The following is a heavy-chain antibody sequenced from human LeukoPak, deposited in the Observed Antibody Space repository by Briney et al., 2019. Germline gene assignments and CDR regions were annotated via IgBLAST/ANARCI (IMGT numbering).Heavy chain of an antibody. CDR1: GGSISSYH. CDR3: ARARNYYDSSDYYYEGDAFDI. V-gene: IGHV4-59*01. D-gene: IGHD3-22*01. CDR2: IYYSGST. J-gene: IGHJ3*02. Sequence: SETLSLTCTVSGGSISSYHWSWIRQPPGKGLECIGFIYYSGSTNYNPSLKSRVTISVDTSKNQFSLKLSAVTAADTAVYYCARARNYYDSSDYYYEGDAFDIWGQGTMVTVSS.